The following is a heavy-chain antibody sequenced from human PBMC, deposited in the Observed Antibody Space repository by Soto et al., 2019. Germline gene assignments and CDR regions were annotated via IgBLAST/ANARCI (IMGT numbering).Heavy chain of an antibody. D-gene: IGHD1-26*01. J-gene: IGHJ4*02. CDR1: GFTFSSYA. V-gene: IGHV3-23*01. Sequence: EVQLLESGGGLVQPGGSLRLSCAASGFTFSSYAMSWVRQAPGKGLEWVSAISGSGGSTYYADSVKGRFTISRDNSKNPLYLQMNSLRAEDTAVYYCAKDSFARGSYYRPFSRLEDYWGQGTPVTVSS. CDR2: ISGSGGST. CDR3: AKDSFARGSYYRPFSRLEDY.